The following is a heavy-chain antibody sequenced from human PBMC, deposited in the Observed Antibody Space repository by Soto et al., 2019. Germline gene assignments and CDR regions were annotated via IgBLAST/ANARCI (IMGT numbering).Heavy chain of an antibody. CDR1: GGSFSGYY. D-gene: IGHD3-22*01. V-gene: IGHV4-34*01. J-gene: IGHJ5*02. CDR3: ARSYYDSTGFAVGP. Sequence: SEILSLTCAVYGGSFSGYYWSWIRQPPGKGLEWIGEINHSGSTNYNPSLTSRATISVETSKNQFSMKLTSVTASDTAVYYCARSYYDSTGFAVGPWGQGTLVPVSS. CDR2: INHSGST.